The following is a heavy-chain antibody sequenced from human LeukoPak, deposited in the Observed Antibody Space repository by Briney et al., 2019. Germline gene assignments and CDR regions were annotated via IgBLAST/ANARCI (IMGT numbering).Heavy chain of an antibody. J-gene: IGHJ4*02. Sequence: GASVKVSCKASGGTFTSYAISWVRQAPGQGLEWMGRIIPILGTANYAQKFQGRVTITTDESTSTAYMELSSLRSEHTPLYYCATGAPIAAAAIRGDFDYWGQGTLVTVSS. D-gene: IGHD6-13*01. CDR3: ATGAPIAAAAIRGDFDY. CDR2: IIPILGTA. V-gene: IGHV1-69*11. CDR1: GGTFTSYA.